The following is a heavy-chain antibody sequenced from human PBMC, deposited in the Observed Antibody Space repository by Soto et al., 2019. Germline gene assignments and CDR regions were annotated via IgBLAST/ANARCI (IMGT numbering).Heavy chain of an antibody. CDR3: ARDRAPHCYDSSGYYVPSFDS. CDR1: GYTFTSYG. Sequence: ASVKVSCKASGYTFTSYGISWVRQAPGQWLEWMGWISAYNGNTNYAQKLQGRVTMTTDTSTSTAYMELRSLRSDDTAVYYCARDRAPHCYDSSGYYVPSFDSWGQGTLVTVSS. D-gene: IGHD3-22*01. CDR2: ISAYNGNT. V-gene: IGHV1-18*01. J-gene: IGHJ4*02.